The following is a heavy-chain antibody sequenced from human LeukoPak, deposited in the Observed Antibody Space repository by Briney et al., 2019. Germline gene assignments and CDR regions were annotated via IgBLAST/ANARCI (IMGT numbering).Heavy chain of an antibody. Sequence: ASVKVSCKASGYTFTSYGISWVRQAPGQGLEWMGWISGYNGNTNYAQKVQGRVTMATDTSTSTVYMELSSLRSEDTAVYYCARAAGDSYGYRYFFDYWDQGTLVTVSS. CDR1: GYTFTSYG. D-gene: IGHD5-18*01. CDR2: ISGYNGNT. V-gene: IGHV1-18*01. CDR3: ARAAGDSYGYRYFFDY. J-gene: IGHJ4*02.